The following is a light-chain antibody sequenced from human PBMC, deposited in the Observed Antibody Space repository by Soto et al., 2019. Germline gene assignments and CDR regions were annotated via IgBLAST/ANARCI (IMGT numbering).Light chain of an antibody. CDR1: QSISSY. CDR2: AAS. J-gene: IGKJ4*01. Sequence: IQMTQSPSSLSASVGDRVTITCRASQSISSYLNWYQQKPGEAPKLLIYAASSLQSGVPSRFSGSGSGTDFTLTISSLQPEDFATYYCQQSYSTPLTFGGGTRWIS. V-gene: IGKV1-39*01. CDR3: QQSYSTPLT.